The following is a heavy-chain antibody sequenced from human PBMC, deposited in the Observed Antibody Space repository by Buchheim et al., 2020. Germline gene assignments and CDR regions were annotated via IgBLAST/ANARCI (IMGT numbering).Heavy chain of an antibody. V-gene: IGHV4-34*02. CDR2: ISHGGST. Sequence: QVRLQQWGAGLLKPSETLSLTCAVYGGSFSVYYWTWIRQPPGKGLEWIGEISHGGSTNYNPSLKSRVAISLAASENQFSLRLTSVTAADTAVYYCARFFRDGFGAYWGQGT. CDR1: GGSFSVYY. CDR3: ARFFRDGFGAY. D-gene: IGHD5-24*01. J-gene: IGHJ4*02.